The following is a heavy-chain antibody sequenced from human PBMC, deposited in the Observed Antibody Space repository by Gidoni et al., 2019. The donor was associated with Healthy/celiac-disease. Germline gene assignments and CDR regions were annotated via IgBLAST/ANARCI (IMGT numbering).Heavy chain of an antibody. J-gene: IGHJ6*02. D-gene: IGHD2-2*01. V-gene: IGHV4-34*01. CDR1: GGSFSGYY. CDR2: VNHSGST. Sequence: QVQLQQWGAGLLKPSETLSLTCAVYGGSFSGYYWRWIRQPPGKGLEWIGEVNHSGSTNYNPSLKSRVTISVDTSKNQFSLKLSSVTAADTAVYYCARAIVVVPAANGGYYYGMDVWGQGTTVTVSS. CDR3: ARAIVVVPAANGGYYYGMDV.